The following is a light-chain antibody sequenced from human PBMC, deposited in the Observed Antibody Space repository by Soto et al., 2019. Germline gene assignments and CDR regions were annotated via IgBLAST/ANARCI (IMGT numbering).Light chain of an antibody. CDR3: QQYNNWPPDT. Sequence: EIGMTQSPATLSASPGERATLSCRASQSVSSNLAWYQQKPGQAPRLLIYGASTRATGIPARFSGSGSGTEFTLTISSLQSEDFAVYYCQQYNNWPPDTFGQGTKVEIK. V-gene: IGKV3-15*01. CDR1: QSVSSN. CDR2: GAS. J-gene: IGKJ1*01.